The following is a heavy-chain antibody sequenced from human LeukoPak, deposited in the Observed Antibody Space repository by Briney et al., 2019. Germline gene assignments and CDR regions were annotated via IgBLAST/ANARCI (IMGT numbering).Heavy chain of an antibody. CDR3: ARVSRFPGIASDY. Sequence: GGSLRLSCAASGFTFSRYWMSWVRQAPGKGLVWVSRISSDGSSTSYADSVKGRFTMSRDNAKNTLYLQMNSLRAEDTAVYYCARVSRFPGIASDYWGQGTLVTVSS. V-gene: IGHV3-74*01. CDR2: ISSDGSST. J-gene: IGHJ4*02. D-gene: IGHD6-13*01. CDR1: GFTFSRYW.